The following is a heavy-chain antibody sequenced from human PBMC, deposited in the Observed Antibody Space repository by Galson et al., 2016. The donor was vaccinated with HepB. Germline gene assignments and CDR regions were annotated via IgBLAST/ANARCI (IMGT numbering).Heavy chain of an antibody. Sequence: SLRLSCAASGFTFTDHYMSWIRQTPVKGLEWVSYISSSGSTIYYADSVKGRFTISRDNAKNSLFLQMNSLRAEDTAVYYCARGGSYSPDVWGQGTLVTVSS. CDR2: ISSSGSTI. V-gene: IGHV3-11*01. D-gene: IGHD1-26*01. CDR1: GFTFTDHY. J-gene: IGHJ1*01. CDR3: ARGGSYSPDV.